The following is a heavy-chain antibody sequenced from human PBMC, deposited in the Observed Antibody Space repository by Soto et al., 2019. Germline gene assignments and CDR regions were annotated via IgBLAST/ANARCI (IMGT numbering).Heavy chain of an antibody. Sequence: ASVKVSCKASGYTFTSYAMNWVRQAPGQGLEWMGWINTNTGNPTYAQGFTGRFVFALDTSVSSAYLQICSIKAEDTAVYYCARNLGETSGGTWFGELFFIATWVYGMDVWGQGTTVTVSS. CDR1: GYTFTSYA. J-gene: IGHJ6*02. D-gene: IGHD3-10*01. CDR3: ARNLGETSGGTWFGELFFIATWVYGMDV. CDR2: INTNTGNP. V-gene: IGHV7-4-1*01.